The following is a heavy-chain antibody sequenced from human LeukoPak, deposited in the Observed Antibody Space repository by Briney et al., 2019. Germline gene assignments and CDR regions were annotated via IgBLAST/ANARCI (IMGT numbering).Heavy chain of an antibody. V-gene: IGHV3-33*01. J-gene: IGHJ4*02. CDR1: GFTFSNYG. D-gene: IGHD3-22*01. CDR3: ARDSRARAYSSDLGD. Sequence: RPERSLRLSCAASGFTFSNYGMHWVRQAPGKGLEWVAVTRYDGSNKYYADSVKGRFTISRDNSKNTLYLQMNSLRGEDTVVYYCARDSRARAYSSDLGDWGQGTLVTVSS. CDR2: TRYDGSNK.